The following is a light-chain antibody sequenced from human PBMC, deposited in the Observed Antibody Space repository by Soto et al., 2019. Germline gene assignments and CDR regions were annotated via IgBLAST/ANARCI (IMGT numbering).Light chain of an antibody. CDR3: QQYNNWTPLT. CDR1: QGGRRN. CDR2: GAS. V-gene: IGKV3-15*01. Sequence: EIVMTQSPATLSVSPGERTTLSCRAHQGGRRNLAWYQQKPGQAPRLLIYGASTRATGIPARFSGSGSGTEFTLTISSLQSEDFAVYYCQQYNNWTPLTFGGGTKVEIK. J-gene: IGKJ4*01.